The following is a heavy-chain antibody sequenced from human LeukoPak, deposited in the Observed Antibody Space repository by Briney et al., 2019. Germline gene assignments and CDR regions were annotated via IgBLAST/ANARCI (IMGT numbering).Heavy chain of an antibody. CDR3: ARQVRDAVSPFDY. V-gene: IGHV5-51*01. CDR2: IYPGDSDT. CDR1: GYSFTSYW. D-gene: IGHD6-19*01. J-gene: IGHJ4*02. Sequence: GESLKISCKGSGYSFTSYWIGWVRQMPGKGLEWMGIIYPGDSDTRYSPSVQGQVTISADKSISTAYLQWSSLKASDTAMYYCARQVRDAVSPFDYWGQGTLVTVSS.